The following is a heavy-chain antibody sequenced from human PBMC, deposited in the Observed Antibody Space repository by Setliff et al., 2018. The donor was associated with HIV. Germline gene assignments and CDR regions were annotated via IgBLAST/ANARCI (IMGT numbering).Heavy chain of an antibody. V-gene: IGHV4-61*05. Sequence: PSETLSLTCTVSGGSISSSSYYWSWIRQSPGKGPEWIAYIHVSGSTYFNPSLSSRVTISIDTSNNQFSLRLSSVTAADTAVYYCARTGYAFDVWGLGTMVTVSS. CDR3: ARTGYAFDV. J-gene: IGHJ3*01. CDR1: GGSISSSSYY. CDR2: IHVSGST.